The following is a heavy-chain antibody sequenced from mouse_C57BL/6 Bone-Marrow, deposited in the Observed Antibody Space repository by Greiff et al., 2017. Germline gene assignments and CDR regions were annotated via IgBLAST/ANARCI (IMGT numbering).Heavy chain of an antibody. CDR1: GYAFSSSW. CDR2: IYPGDGDT. V-gene: IGHV1-82*01. J-gene: IGHJ4*01. CDR3: ARSETGIAMDY. Sequence: VQLQQSGPELVKPGASVKISCKASGYAFSSSWMNWVKQRPGKGLEWIGRIYPGDGDTNYNGKFKGKAKLTADKSSSTAYMQLSSLTSEDSAVYFCARSETGIAMDYWGQGTSVTVSS. D-gene: IGHD4-1*01.